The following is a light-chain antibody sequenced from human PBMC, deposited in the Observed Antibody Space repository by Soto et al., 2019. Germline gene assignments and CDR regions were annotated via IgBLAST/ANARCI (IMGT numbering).Light chain of an antibody. CDR3: QQYAESPIT. V-gene: IGKV3-20*01. J-gene: IGKJ5*01. CDR1: QSVTTR. CDR2: GAS. Sequence: IVLTQSPGTLSLSPGERVTRSCRASQSVTTRLAWYQHKPGQAPTLLMSGASNRASGVPVRFSGSGSGTDFTLTISRLEPEDIAVFYCQQYAESPITFGQGTRLEI.